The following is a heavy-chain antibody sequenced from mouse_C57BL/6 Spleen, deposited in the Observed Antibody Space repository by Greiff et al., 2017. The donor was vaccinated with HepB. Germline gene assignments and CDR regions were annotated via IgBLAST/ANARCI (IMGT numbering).Heavy chain of an antibody. CDR3: TRSGSSGRGAMDY. V-gene: IGHV1-15*01. J-gene: IGHJ4*01. CDR2: IDPETGGT. Sequence: VQLQQSGAELVRPGASVTLSCKASGYTFTDYEMHWVKQTPVHGLEWIGAIDPETGGTAYNQKFKGKAILTADKSSSTAYMELRSLTSEDSAVYYCTRSGSSGRGAMDYWGQGTSVTVSS. CDR1: GYTFTDYE. D-gene: IGHD3-2*02.